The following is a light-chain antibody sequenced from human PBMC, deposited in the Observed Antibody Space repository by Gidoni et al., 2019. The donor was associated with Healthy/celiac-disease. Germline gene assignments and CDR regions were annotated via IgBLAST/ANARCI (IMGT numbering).Light chain of an antibody. V-gene: IGKV1-33*01. CDR2: DAS. CDR3: QQYDNLPWT. Sequence: DIHMTQSPSSLSASVGDRVTITCQASQDISNYLNWYQQKPGKAPKLLIYDASNLDTGVPERFSGSGSGTDFTLTISSLQPEDIATYYCQQYDNLPWTFGQGTKVEIK. CDR1: QDISNY. J-gene: IGKJ1*01.